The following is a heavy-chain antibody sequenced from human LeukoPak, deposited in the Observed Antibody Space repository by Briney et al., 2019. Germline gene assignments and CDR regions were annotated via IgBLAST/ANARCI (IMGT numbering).Heavy chain of an antibody. J-gene: IGHJ5*02. Sequence: SETLSLTCTVAGGSISSYYWSWVRQPPGKGLEWIGYIYYSGSTNYNPSLKSRVTISVDTSKNQFSLKLTSLTAADTAVYYCARLVVITTFDWFDPWAKGTLVTVSS. D-gene: IGHD3-22*01. V-gene: IGHV4-59*12. CDR2: IYYSGST. CDR3: ARLVVITTFDWFDP. CDR1: GGSISSYY.